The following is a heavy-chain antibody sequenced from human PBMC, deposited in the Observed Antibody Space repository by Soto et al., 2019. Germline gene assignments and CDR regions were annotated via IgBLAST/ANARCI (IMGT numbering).Heavy chain of an antibody. CDR3: ADPTRSTWQYYFDY. V-gene: IGHV1-58*01. J-gene: IGHJ4*02. CDR1: GFTFTSSA. Sequence: ASVKVSCKASGFTFTSSAVQWVRQARGQRLEWIGWIVVGSGNTNYAQKFQERVTITRDMSTSTAYMELSSLRSEDTAVYYCADPTRSTWQYYFDYWGQGTLVTVSS. CDR2: IVVGSGNT.